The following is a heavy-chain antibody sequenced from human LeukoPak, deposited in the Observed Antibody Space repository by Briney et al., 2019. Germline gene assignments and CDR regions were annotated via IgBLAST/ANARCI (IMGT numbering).Heavy chain of an antibody. J-gene: IGHJ4*02. Sequence: GASVTVSCKASGGTFSSYAISWVRQAPGQGREWMGGIIPIFGTANYAQKFQGRVTITADESTSTAYMELSSLRSEDTAVYYCARDAVEAGFDYWGQGTLVTVSS. D-gene: IGHD6-25*01. CDR1: GGTFSSYA. V-gene: IGHV1-69*13. CDR2: IIPIFGTA. CDR3: ARDAVEAGFDY.